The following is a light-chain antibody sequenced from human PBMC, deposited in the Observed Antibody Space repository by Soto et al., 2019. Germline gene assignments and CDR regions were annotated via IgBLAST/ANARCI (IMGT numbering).Light chain of an antibody. Sequence: VRPQSPPPRSVSPGERSTLSCRASQSISSNLAWYQQKPGQAPRLLIYGASSRATGIPVRFSGSGSGTEFTLTISSLQSEDFAVDYCQQRNNWQFTFGPGTKVDI. CDR2: GAS. J-gene: IGKJ3*01. CDR3: QQRNNWQFT. V-gene: IGKV3-15*01. CDR1: QSISSN.